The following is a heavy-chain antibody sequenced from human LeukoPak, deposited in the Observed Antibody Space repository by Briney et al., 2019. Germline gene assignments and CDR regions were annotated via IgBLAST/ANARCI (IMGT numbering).Heavy chain of an antibody. CDR3: ARHRVVPAAIVWFDP. V-gene: IGHV4-39*01. Sequence: SETLSLTCTVSGGSISSSSYYWGWIRQPPGKGLEWIGSIYYSGSTYYNPSLKSRVTISVDTSKNQFSLKLSSVTAADTAVYYCARHRVVPAAIVWFDPWGQGTLVTVSS. CDR2: IYYSGST. D-gene: IGHD2-2*02. CDR1: GGSISSSSYY. J-gene: IGHJ5*02.